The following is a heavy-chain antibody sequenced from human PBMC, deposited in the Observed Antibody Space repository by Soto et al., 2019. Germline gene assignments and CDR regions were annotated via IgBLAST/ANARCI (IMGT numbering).Heavy chain of an antibody. CDR2: IYYSGST. D-gene: IGHD3-10*01. CDR1: GGSVSSGSYY. Sequence: SETLSLTCTVSGGSVSSGSYYWSWIRQPPGKGLEWIGYIYYSGSTNYNPSLKSRVTISVDTSKNQFSLKLSSVTAADTAVYYCARDGTWFGSIYGMDVWGQGTKVTVSS. V-gene: IGHV4-61*01. CDR3: ARDGTWFGSIYGMDV. J-gene: IGHJ6*02.